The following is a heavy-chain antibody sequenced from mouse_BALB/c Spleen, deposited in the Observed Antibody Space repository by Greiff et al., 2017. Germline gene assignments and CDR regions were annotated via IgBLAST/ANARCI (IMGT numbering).Heavy chain of an antibody. J-gene: IGHJ2*01. CDR3: ARYYRYDFDY. D-gene: IGHD2-14*01. CDR2: ISSGSSTI. CDR1: GFTFSSFG. Sequence: EVKLVESGGGLVQPGGSRKLSCAASGFTFSSFGMHWVRQAPEKGLEWVAYISSGSSTIYYADTVKGRFTISRDNPKNTLFLQMTSLRSEDTAMYYCARYYRYDFDYWGQGTTLTVSS. V-gene: IGHV5-17*02.